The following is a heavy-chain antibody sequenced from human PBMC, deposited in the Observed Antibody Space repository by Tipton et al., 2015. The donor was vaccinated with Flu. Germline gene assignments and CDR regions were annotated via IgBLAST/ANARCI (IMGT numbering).Heavy chain of an antibody. V-gene: IGHV3-23*01. CDR1: GFIFSTFA. CDR2: MRVNGEST. D-gene: IGHD2-2*01. J-gene: IGHJ3*02. CDR3: AKRYCSSNTCYIPDAFDT. Sequence: SLRLSCADSGFIFSTFAMTWVRQAPGKGLEWVSGMRVNGESTYYADSVKGRFTISRDNSKNTLYLQMNSLRVEDTAVYYCAKRYCSSNTCYIPDAFDTWGQGTKVTVSS.